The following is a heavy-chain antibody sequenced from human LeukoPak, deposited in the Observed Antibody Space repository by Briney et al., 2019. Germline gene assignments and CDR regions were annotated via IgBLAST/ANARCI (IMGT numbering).Heavy chain of an antibody. Sequence: SQTLSLTCTVSGGSISSGDYYWSWIRQPPGKGLEWIGYIYYSGSTYYNPSLKSRVTISVDTSKNQFSLKLSSVTAADTAVYYCARLPAGPGGYHYYMDVWGKGTTVTVSS. D-gene: IGHD6-19*01. CDR3: ARLPAGPGGYHYYMDV. V-gene: IGHV4-30-4*08. CDR1: GGSISSGDYY. CDR2: IYYSGST. J-gene: IGHJ6*03.